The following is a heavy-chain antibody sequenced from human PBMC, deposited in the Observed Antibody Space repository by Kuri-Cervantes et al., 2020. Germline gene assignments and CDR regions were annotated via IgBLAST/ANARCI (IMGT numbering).Heavy chain of an antibody. D-gene: IGHD2-2*01. Sequence: ETLSLTCTVSGGSINNSSHYWGWIRQPPGKGLEWVSSISSSSSYIYYADSVKGRFTISRDNAKNSLYLQMNSLRAEDTAVYYCARGNCSSTSYYPLGYMDVWGKGTTVTVSS. J-gene: IGHJ6*03. CDR3: ARGNCSSTSYYPLGYMDV. CDR1: GGSINNSSHY. V-gene: IGHV3-21*01. CDR2: ISSSSSYI.